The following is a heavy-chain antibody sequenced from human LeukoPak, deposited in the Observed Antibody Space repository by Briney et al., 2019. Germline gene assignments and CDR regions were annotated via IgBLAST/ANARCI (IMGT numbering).Heavy chain of an antibody. CDR2: INPSGGST. J-gene: IGHJ4*02. D-gene: IGHD4-17*01. Sequence: ASVKVSCKASGYTFTSYFMHWVRQAPGQGLDWMGIINPSGGSTSYAQKFQGRVTMTRDTSTSTVYMELSSLRSEDTAVYYCARGSGDYCDYDYWGQGILVIVSS. CDR1: GYTFTSYF. V-gene: IGHV1-46*01. CDR3: ARGSGDYCDYDY.